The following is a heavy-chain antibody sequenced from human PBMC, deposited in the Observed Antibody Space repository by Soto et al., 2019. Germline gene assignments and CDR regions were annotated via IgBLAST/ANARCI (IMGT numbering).Heavy chain of an antibody. D-gene: IGHD3-3*01. Sequence: GLVKPSETLSLTCTVSGGSMRSYYWNWIRQPAGEGLEWIGRIYARGSTKYNPSLESRVTMFVDVSQNQFSLRLTSVTAADTAVYYCAGIGEEIYYGMDVWGQGTTVTVSS. CDR1: GGSMRSYY. CDR3: AGIGEEIYYGMDV. V-gene: IGHV4-4*07. J-gene: IGHJ6*02. CDR2: IYARGST.